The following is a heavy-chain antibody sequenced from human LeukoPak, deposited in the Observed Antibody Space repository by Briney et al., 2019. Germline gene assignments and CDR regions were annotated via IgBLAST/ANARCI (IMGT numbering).Heavy chain of an antibody. CDR3: ARDRTVVTPIPLYYFDY. J-gene: IGHJ4*02. CDR1: GLTFSSYS. D-gene: IGHD4-23*01. V-gene: IGHV3-21*01. CDR2: ISSRSSCI. Sequence: GGSLRLSCAASGLTFSSYSMNWVRQAPGKGLEWVSSISSRSSCIYYADSVKGRFTISRDNAKNSLYLQMNSLRAEDTAVYYCARDRTVVTPIPLYYFDYWGQGTLVTVSS.